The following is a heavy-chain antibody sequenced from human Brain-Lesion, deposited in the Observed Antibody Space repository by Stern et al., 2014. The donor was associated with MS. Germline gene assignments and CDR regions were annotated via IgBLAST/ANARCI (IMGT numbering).Heavy chain of an antibody. J-gene: IGHJ4*02. V-gene: IGHV1-2*04. CDR3: ATYYYDSTGYNDF. Sequence: QVQLVQSGAEVKKPGASVKVSCKASGYTFTGCYMHWVRQAPGQGLEWMGWVNPKRGGTNYAQKFQGWGTMTRDTTITPASLDMSRLRSDDTAVYYCATYYYDSTGYNDFWGQGTLVTVSP. CDR2: VNPKRGGT. CDR1: GYTFTGCY. D-gene: IGHD3-22*01.